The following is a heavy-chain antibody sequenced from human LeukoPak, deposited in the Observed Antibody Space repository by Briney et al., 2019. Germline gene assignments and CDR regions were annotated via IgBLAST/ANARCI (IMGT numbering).Heavy chain of an antibody. CDR3: ASSTSWNWFDR. CDR1: GVSISSYY. Sequence: PSETLSLTCPVSGVSISSYYWSWFRQPAGKGLEWIGRIYTSGSTNFNPSLKGPVTMSVDTSKNQFSLKLSSVTAADTAVYYCASSTSWNWFDRWGQGTLVTVSS. CDR2: IYTSGST. J-gene: IGHJ5*02. D-gene: IGHD2-2*01. V-gene: IGHV4-4*07.